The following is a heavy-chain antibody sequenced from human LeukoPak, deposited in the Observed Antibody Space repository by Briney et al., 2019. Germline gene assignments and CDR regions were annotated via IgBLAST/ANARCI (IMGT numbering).Heavy chain of an antibody. D-gene: IGHD3-10*01. V-gene: IGHV1-18*01. Sequence: ASVKVSCKASGYTFTSYGISWVRQAPGQGLEWMGWISAYNGNTNYAQKLQGRVTMTTDTSTSTAYMELRSLRSDDTAVYYCARVLVPLWLGEFNDAFDIWGQGTMVTVSS. J-gene: IGHJ3*02. CDR2: ISAYNGNT. CDR3: ARVLVPLWLGEFNDAFDI. CDR1: GYTFTSYG.